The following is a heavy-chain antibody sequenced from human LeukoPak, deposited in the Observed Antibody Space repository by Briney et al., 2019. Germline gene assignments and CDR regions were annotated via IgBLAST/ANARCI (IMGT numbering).Heavy chain of an antibody. CDR1: GFTFNTYS. D-gene: IGHD3-22*01. Sequence: GGSLRLSCAASGFTFNTYSMNWVRQAPGKGLEWVSCISTGSTFIYYADSVKGRFTISRDNAKNSLYLQMNSLRAEDTAVYYCAREGITMMWDGFDIWGQGTTVAVSS. CDR3: AREGITMMWDGFDI. V-gene: IGHV3-21*05. J-gene: IGHJ3*02. CDR2: ISTGSTFI.